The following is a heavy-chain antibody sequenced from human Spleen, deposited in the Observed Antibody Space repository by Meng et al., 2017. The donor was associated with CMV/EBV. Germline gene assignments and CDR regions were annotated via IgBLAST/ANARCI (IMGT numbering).Heavy chain of an antibody. CDR2: ISAYNGNT. V-gene: IGHV1-18*01. Sequence: QVQLVQSGAEVKKHGASVKVSRKASGYTFTSYGNSWLRQAPGQGLEWMGWISAYNGNTIYAQKVQGRVTMTTDASTNTAYLELRSLRSDDTAVYYCARDQQLIPAEYFQHWGPGTLVTVSS. D-gene: IGHD6-13*01. CDR3: ARDQQLIPAEYFQH. CDR1: GYTFTSYG. J-gene: IGHJ1*01.